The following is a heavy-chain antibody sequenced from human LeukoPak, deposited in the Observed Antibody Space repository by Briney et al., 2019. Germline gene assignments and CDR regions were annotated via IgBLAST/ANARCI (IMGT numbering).Heavy chain of an antibody. Sequence: GASVKVSCKVSGYTLTELSMHWVRQAPGKGLEWMGGFDPEDGETIYAQKFQGRVTMTEDTSTDTAYMELSSLRSEDTAVYYCARGITFGGVIVNVFDIWDQGTMVTVSS. CDR1: GYTLTELS. CDR3: ARGITFGGVIVNVFDI. CDR2: FDPEDGET. J-gene: IGHJ3*02. V-gene: IGHV1-24*01. D-gene: IGHD3-16*02.